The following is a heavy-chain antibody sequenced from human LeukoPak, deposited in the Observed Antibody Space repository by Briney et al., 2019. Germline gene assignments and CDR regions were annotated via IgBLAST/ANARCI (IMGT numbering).Heavy chain of an antibody. Sequence: SETLSLTCAVYGGSFSGYYWSWIRQPPGKGLEWIGYIYHNGNTYYSPSLKSRVTISVDRSKNQLSLKLSSVTAADTAMYYCASGGYSYGFDYWGQGTLVTVSS. V-gene: IGHV4-34*01. J-gene: IGHJ4*02. CDR1: GGSFSGYY. CDR3: ASGGYSYGFDY. D-gene: IGHD5-18*01. CDR2: IYHNGNT.